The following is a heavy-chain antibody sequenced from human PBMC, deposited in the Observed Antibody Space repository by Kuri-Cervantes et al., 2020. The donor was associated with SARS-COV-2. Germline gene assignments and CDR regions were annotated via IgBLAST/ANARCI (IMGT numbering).Heavy chain of an antibody. V-gene: IGHV3-11*01. CDR1: GFTFSDYY. Sequence: LSLTCAASGFTFSDYYMSWIRQAPGKGLEWVSYISSSGSTIYYADSVKGRFTISRDNSKNTLYLQMNSLRAEDTAVYYCAKDKWELLFQPLDAFDIWGQGTMVTVSS. J-gene: IGHJ3*02. CDR2: ISSSGSTI. D-gene: IGHD1-26*01. CDR3: AKDKWELLFQPLDAFDI.